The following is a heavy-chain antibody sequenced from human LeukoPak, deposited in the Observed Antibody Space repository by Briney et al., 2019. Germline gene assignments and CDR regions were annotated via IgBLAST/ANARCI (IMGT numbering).Heavy chain of an antibody. J-gene: IGHJ4*02. CDR2: ISGSGTDT. Sequence: GGSLRLSCGGSGFTFSSYAMSWVRQAPGKGLEWVSAISGSGTDTFYANSVKGRFTISRDNSKNTLYLQMNGLRVEDTAVYYCARDPPAVSINTYAWGQGTLVTVSS. V-gene: IGHV3-23*01. CDR1: GFTFSSYA. CDR3: ARDPPAVSINTYA. D-gene: IGHD2-8*01.